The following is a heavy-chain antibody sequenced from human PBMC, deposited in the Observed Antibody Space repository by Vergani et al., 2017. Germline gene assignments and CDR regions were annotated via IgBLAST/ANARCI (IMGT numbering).Heavy chain of an antibody. CDR1: GFTFSDFS. CDR2: IGSSGPYI. Sequence: VQLVESGGGLVKDGGSLRLSCAASGFTFSDFSMSWVRQAPGKGLEWVAFIGSSGPYINYADSVKGRFIISRDNTNNSLFLQLRSLRAEDAAVYYCARDCTSGGCPDNYGMDVWGQGATVTVSS. V-gene: IGHV3-21*06. J-gene: IGHJ6*02. D-gene: IGHD2-8*01. CDR3: ARDCTSGGCPDNYGMDV.